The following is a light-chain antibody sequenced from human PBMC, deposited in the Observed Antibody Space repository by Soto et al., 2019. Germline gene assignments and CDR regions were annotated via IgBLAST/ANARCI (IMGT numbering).Light chain of an antibody. CDR3: QHYNSYSEA. V-gene: IGKV1-8*01. CDR1: QGISSY. Sequence: AIRMTQSPSSLPASTGDRVTITCRASQGISSYLAWYQQKPGKAPKLLIYAASTLQSGVPSRFSGSGSGTDFTLTISCLQPDDFATYYCQHYNSYSEAFGQGTKVDIK. J-gene: IGKJ1*01. CDR2: AAS.